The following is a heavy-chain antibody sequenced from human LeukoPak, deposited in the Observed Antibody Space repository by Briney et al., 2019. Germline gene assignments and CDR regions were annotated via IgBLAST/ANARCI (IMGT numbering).Heavy chain of an antibody. J-gene: IGHJ4*02. CDR1: GFTFSSYA. Sequence: GGSLRLSCAASGFTFSSYAMHWDRQAPGKGLEWVAVISYDGSNKYYADSVKGRFTISRDNSKNTLYLQMNSLRAEDTAVYYCARDFGSCSSTSCYTFFDYWGQGTLVTVSS. V-gene: IGHV3-30*04. CDR3: ARDFGSCSSTSCYTFFDY. CDR2: ISYDGSNK. D-gene: IGHD2-2*02.